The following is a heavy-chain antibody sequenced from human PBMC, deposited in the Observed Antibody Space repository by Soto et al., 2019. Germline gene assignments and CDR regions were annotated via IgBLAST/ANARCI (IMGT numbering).Heavy chain of an antibody. J-gene: IGHJ5*02. CDR3: AHSGASGKSYVWFDP. Sequence: SGPTLGNATQTLTLTCTFSGFSLSTNGQGVGWIRQPPGKALEWLALIYWDDDKLYSPSLKSRLTITQDTSRNQVVLTMTNMDHVDTATYYCAHSGASGKSYVWFDPWVQGTPVTVS. CDR1: GFSLSTNGQG. V-gene: IGHV2-5*02. D-gene: IGHD3-10*02. CDR2: IYWDDDK.